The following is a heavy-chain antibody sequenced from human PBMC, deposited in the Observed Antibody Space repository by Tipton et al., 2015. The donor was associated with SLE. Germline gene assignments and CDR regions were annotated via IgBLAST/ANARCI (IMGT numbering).Heavy chain of an antibody. D-gene: IGHD6-13*01. CDR1: GYDFANHW. Sequence: QLVQSGVEVKKPGASLKISCKAYGYDFANHWIGWVRQMPGKGLEWMGSMFPGNSDIRYRPSLQGQVTLSADKSIATAYLQWNSLRVSDAAMYYSSGHGGHSFTAGVFDVWGQGTMITVS. CDR2: MFPGNSDI. V-gene: IGHV5-51*01. J-gene: IGHJ3*01. CDR3: SGHGGHSFTAGVFDV.